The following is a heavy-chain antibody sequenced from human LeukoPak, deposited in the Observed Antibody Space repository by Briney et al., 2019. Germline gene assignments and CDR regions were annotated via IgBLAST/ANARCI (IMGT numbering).Heavy chain of an antibody. V-gene: IGHV4-39*01. J-gene: IGHJ4*02. CDR3: ARHAHSSIAANIDY. CDR2: IYYSGST. CDR1: GGSISSSSYY. D-gene: IGHD6-6*01. Sequence: KASETLSLTCTVSGGSISSSSYYWGWIRQPPGKGLEWIGSIYYSGSTFYNPSLKSRVTISLDTSKNQFSLRLTSVTAADTAVYYCARHAHSSIAANIDYGGQGTQVTVSS.